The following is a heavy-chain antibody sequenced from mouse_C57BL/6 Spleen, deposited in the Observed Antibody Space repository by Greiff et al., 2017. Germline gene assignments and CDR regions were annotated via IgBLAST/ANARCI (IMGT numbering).Heavy chain of an antibody. CDR2: IHPNSGST. D-gene: IGHD1-1*01. CDR1: GYTFTSYW. Sequence: QVQLQQSGAELVKPGASVKLSCKASGYTFTSYWMHWVKQRPGQGLEWIGMIHPNSGSTNYNEKFKSKATLTVDKSSSTAYMQLSSLTSEDSAVYYCAREGLTTVVASFDYWGQGTTLTVSS. J-gene: IGHJ2*01. V-gene: IGHV1-64*01. CDR3: AREGLTTVVASFDY.